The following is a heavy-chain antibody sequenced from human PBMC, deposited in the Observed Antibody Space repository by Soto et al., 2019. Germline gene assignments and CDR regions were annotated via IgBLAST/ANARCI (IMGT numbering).Heavy chain of an antibody. D-gene: IGHD2-2*01. CDR1: GGSISSYY. Sequence: PSETLSLTCTVSGGSISSYYWSWIRQPPGKGLEWIGYIYYSGSTNYNPSLKSRVTISVDTSKNQFSLKLSSVTAADTAVYYCARSLGYCSSTSCKGRYYYYGMDVWGQGTTVTSP. CDR3: ARSLGYCSSTSCKGRYYYYGMDV. V-gene: IGHV4-59*01. J-gene: IGHJ6*02. CDR2: IYYSGST.